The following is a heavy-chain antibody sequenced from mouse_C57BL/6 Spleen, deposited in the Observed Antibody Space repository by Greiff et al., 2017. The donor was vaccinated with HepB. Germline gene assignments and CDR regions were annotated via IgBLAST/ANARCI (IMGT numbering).Heavy chain of an antibody. V-gene: IGHV6-6*01. CDR2: IRNKANNHAT. D-gene: IGHD1-1*01. CDR3: TRDYGSFPYWYFDV. Sequence: EVKLVESGGGLVQPGGSMKLSCAASGFTFSDAWMDWVRQSPEKGLEWVAEIRNKANNHATYYAESVKGRFTISRDDSKSSVYLQMNSLRAEDTGIYYWTRDYGSFPYWYFDVWGTGTTVTVSS. CDR1: GFTFSDAW. J-gene: IGHJ1*03.